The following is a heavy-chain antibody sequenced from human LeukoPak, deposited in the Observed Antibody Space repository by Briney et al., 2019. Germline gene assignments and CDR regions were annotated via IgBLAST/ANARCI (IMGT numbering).Heavy chain of an antibody. CDR1: GGSFSGYY. V-gene: IGHV4-34*01. Sequence: SETLSLTCAVYGGSFSGYYWSWIRQPPGKGLEWIGEINHSGSTNYNPSLKSRVTISVDTSKNQFSLKLSSVTAADTAVYYCARPVYYDFWTNAFDIWGKGTTVTISS. J-gene: IGHJ3*02. D-gene: IGHD3-3*01. CDR3: ARPVYYDFWTNAFDI. CDR2: INHSGST.